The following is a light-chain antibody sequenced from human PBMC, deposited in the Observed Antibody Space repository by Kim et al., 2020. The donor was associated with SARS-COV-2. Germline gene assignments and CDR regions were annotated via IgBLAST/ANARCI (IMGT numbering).Light chain of an antibody. J-gene: IGKJ1*01. Sequence: LSPGDRATLSCRASQIVSSTHLSWFQKKRGQAPRLLIYGASNRANGIPDRFSGSGSGTDFTLAITRLEPEDFAVYFCQQYDDSPPTFGQGTKVDIK. CDR2: GAS. CDR1: QIVSSTH. V-gene: IGKV3-20*01. CDR3: QQYDDSPPT.